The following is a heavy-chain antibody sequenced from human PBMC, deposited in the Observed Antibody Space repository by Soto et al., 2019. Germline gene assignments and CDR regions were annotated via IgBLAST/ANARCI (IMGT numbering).Heavy chain of an antibody. CDR1: GGSFSGYY. D-gene: IGHD6-19*01. CDR3: AREENSSGWPYFDY. CDR2: INHSGST. J-gene: IGHJ4*02. Sequence: SETLSLTCAVYGGSFSGYYWSWIRQPPGKGLEWIGEINHSGSTNYNPSLKSRVTISVDTSKNQFSLKLSSVTAADTAAYYCAREENSSGWPYFDYWGQGTLVTVSS. V-gene: IGHV4-34*01.